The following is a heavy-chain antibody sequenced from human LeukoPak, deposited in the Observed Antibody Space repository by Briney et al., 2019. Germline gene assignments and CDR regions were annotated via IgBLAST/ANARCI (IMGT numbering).Heavy chain of an antibody. CDR2: ISSSGSTI. J-gene: IGHJ4*02. D-gene: IGHD6-19*01. CDR3: ARAPIYSGWGTYYFDY. V-gene: IGHV3-48*03. Sequence: GGSLRLSCAASGFTFSSYEMNWVRQAPGKGLEWVSYISSSGSTIYYADSVKGRFTISRDNAKNSLYLQMNSLRAEDTAVYYCARAPIYSGWGTYYFDYWGQGTLVTVSS. CDR1: GFTFSSYE.